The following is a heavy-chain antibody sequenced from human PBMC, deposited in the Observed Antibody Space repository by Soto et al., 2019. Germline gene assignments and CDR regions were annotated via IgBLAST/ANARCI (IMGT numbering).Heavy chain of an antibody. CDR1: GGSFSGYY. CDR2: INHSGST. V-gene: IGHV4-34*01. J-gene: IGHJ4*02. Sequence: SETLSLTCAVYGGSFSGYYWSWIRQPPGKGLEWIGEINHSGSTNYNPSLKSRVTISVDTSKSQFSLKLSSVTAADTAVYYCARGDTSNSYYFDYWGQGTLVTVSS. CDR3: ARGDTSNSYYFDY. D-gene: IGHD6-6*01.